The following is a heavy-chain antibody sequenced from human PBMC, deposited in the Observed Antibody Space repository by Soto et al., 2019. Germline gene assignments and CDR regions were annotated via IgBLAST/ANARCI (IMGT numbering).Heavy chain of an antibody. J-gene: IGHJ3*01. CDR1: RYTFTSHG. V-gene: IGHV1-18*01. CDR3: ARLLTEGATFREDAFDL. D-gene: IGHD3-9*01. CDR2: ISTFNGKT. Sequence: QIQLVQSGGDVKTPGASVKVSCTTSRYTFTSHGIAWVRQAPGQGLEWMGWISTFNGKTDYAQKFQGRVTMTADTITSTVPMELRGLRSDDTAVYYCARLLTEGATFREDAFDLWGPGTKVTVSS.